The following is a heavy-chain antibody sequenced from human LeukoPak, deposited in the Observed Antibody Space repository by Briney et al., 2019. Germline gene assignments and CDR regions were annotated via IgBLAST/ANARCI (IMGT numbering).Heavy chain of an antibody. CDR2: MNPNSGNT. J-gene: IGHJ6*03. V-gene: IGHV1-8*03. Sequence: ASVKVSCKASGYTFTSYDINWVRQATGQGLEWMGWMNPNSGNTGYAQKFQGRVTITRNTSISAAYMELSSLRSEDTAVYYCARVLLPAYPLSSYYYYYMDVWGKGTTVTVSS. CDR1: GYTFTSYD. D-gene: IGHD2-2*01. CDR3: ARVLLPAYPLSSYYYYYMDV.